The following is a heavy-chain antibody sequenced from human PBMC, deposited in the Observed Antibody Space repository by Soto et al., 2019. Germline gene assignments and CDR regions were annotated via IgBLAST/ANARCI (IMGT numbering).Heavy chain of an antibody. V-gene: IGHV3-30*18. Sequence: QVQLVESGGRVVQPGRSLRLSCAASGFTFSSYGMHWVRQAPGKGLEWVALISYAGSNRYYADSLKGRFTISRENSQKTLFLQMNSLRAEDTAVYYCAKEMVVAARETRDAFDIWGQGTMVTVSS. CDR1: GFTFSSYG. CDR2: ISYAGSNR. D-gene: IGHD2-15*01. CDR3: AKEMVVAARETRDAFDI. J-gene: IGHJ3*02.